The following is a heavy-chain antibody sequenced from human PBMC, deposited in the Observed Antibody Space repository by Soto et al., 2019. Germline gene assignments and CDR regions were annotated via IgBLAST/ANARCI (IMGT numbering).Heavy chain of an antibody. J-gene: IGHJ4*02. Sequence: QVQLVESGGGVVQPGRSLRLSCAASGFTFSSYAMHWVRQAPGKGLEWVAVISYEGSKKYYADSVKGRLIISRANSENTLSLQKDRLRAEDTAVYYCGKVVYSGSYFWTDYWGQGTLVKVSS. CDR3: GKVVYSGSYFWTDY. D-gene: IGHD1-26*01. CDR2: ISYEGSKK. V-gene: IGHV3-30*18. CDR1: GFTFSSYA.